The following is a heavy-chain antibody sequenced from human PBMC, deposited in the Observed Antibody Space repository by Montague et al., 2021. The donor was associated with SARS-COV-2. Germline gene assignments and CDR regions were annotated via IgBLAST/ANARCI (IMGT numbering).Heavy chain of an antibody. CDR1: GDSISTNY. D-gene: IGHD6-19*01. J-gene: IGHJ4*02. Sequence: SETLSLTCTVSGDSISTNYWSCILQPPGQRLEWIGYVDNRGSTDYSPSSKSRVTISLETSKRQLSLRLHSVTEADTAVYHCTTGEGVYGWRYYFDYWGQGTLVTVSS. CDR3: TTGEGVYGWRYYFDY. V-gene: IGHV4-59*01. CDR2: VDNRGST.